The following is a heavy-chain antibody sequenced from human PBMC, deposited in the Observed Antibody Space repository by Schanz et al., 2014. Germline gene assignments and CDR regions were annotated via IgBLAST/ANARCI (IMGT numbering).Heavy chain of an antibody. CDR2: MNPKTGNT. J-gene: IGHJ6*03. V-gene: IGHV1-8*01. CDR1: GFNFNNYD. CDR3: ARALKGKVAIFGVIAAQNYYYRDV. Sequence: QVQLVQSGAEVKKPGASVKVSCTASGFNFNNYDINWVRQATGQGLEWMGWMNPKTGNTDHAQKFQGRVSMTWDTSTTTAYLDLSRLRSEDTGVYYCARALKGKVAIFGVIAAQNYYYRDVCGRGTTVTDSS. D-gene: IGHD3-3*01.